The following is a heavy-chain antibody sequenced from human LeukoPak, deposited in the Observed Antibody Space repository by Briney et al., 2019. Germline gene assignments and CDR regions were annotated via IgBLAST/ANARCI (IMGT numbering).Heavy chain of an antibody. CDR1: GYSFTSYW. V-gene: IGHV5-51*01. CDR3: ARLVDYYDSSGPFDY. CDR2: IYPGDSDT. J-gene: IGHJ4*02. Sequence: RGESLKISCEGSGYSFTSYWIGWVRQMPGKGLEWMGIIYPGDSDTRYSPSFQGQVTISANKSISTAYLQWSSLKASDTAMYYCARLVDYYDSSGPFDYWGQGTLVTVSS. D-gene: IGHD3-22*01.